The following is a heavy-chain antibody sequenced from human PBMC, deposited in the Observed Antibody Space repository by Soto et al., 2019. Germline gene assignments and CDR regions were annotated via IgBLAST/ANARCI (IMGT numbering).Heavy chain of an antibody. CDR2: IRSKANSYAT. V-gene: IGHV3-73*02. CDR1: GFTFSGSA. J-gene: IGHJ4*02. Sequence: EVQLVESGGGLVQPGGSLKLSCAASGFTFSGSAMHWVRQASGKGLEWVGRIRSKANSYATAYAGSVKGRFTISRDDSKNTAYLQMSSLKTEDTAVYYCARPRLEGLVYPYFDYWGQGTLVTVSS. CDR3: ARPRLEGLVYPYFDY. D-gene: IGHD2-2*02.